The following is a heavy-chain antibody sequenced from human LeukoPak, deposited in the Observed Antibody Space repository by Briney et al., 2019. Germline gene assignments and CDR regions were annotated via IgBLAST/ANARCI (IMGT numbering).Heavy chain of an antibody. Sequence: PSETLSLTCTVSGGSVSRNSDYWGWIRQPAGKGLEWIGRIYTSGSTNYNPSLKSRVTISVDTSKNQFSLKLSSVTAADTAVYYCARDPGRYCSSTSCHDAFDIWGQGTMVTVSS. CDR1: GGSVSRNSDY. CDR3: ARDPGRYCSSTSCHDAFDI. V-gene: IGHV4-61*02. J-gene: IGHJ3*02. D-gene: IGHD2-2*01. CDR2: IYTSGST.